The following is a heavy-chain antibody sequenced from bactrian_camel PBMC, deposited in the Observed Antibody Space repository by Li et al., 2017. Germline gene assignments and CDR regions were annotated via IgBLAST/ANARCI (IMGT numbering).Heavy chain of an antibody. J-gene: IGHJ4*01. D-gene: IGHD3*01. V-gene: IGHV3S1*01. CDR3: AAGPESFQGSQEDCDGDCPVCDEFDS. Sequence: HVQLVESGGGSVQAGGSLTLSCAAGRYTYKRNCMGWFRQRPGKDREGLAVPWIGGATTTYADSVKGRFIITRDKTKDLVYLQMTSLKPEDSAMYYCAAGPESFQGSQEDCDGDCPVCDEFDSWGQGTQVTV. CDR2: PWIGGATT. CDR1: RYTYKRNC.